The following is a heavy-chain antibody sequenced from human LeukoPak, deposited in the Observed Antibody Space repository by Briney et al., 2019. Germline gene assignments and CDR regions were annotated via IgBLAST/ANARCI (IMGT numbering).Heavy chain of an antibody. CDR3: ARRNTAMGVFDY. J-gene: IGHJ4*02. D-gene: IGHD5-18*01. CDR1: GGSISSYY. CDR2: IYNSGST. Sequence: SETLSLTCTVSGGSISSYYWSWIRQPPGKGLEWIGYIYNSGSTNYNPSLKSRVTISVDTSKNQFSLKLSSVTAADTAVYYCARRNTAMGVFDYWGQGTLVTVSS. V-gene: IGHV4-59*08.